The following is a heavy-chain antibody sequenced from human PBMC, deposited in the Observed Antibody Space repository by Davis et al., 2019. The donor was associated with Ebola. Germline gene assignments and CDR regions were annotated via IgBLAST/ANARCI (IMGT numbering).Heavy chain of an antibody. CDR3: ARYGGNLDY. V-gene: IGHV4-59*08. CDR1: GGSISSYY. CDR2: IYYSGST. D-gene: IGHD4-23*01. J-gene: IGHJ4*02. Sequence: PSETLSLTCTVSGGSISSYYWSWFRQPPGKGLEWIGYIYYSGSTNYNPSLKSRVTISVDTSKNQFSLKLSSVTAADTAVYYCARYGGNLDYWGQGTLVTVSS.